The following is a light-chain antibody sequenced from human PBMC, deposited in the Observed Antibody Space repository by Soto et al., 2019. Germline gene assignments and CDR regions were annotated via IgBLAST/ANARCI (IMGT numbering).Light chain of an antibody. Sequence: IVLTQSPATLALSPCETTNSSCRASQSVSSYLAWYQQKPGQAPRLLIYDASNRATGIPARFSGSGSGTDFTLTISRLEPEDFAVYYCQQYGSSPTTFGQGTKVDIK. CDR1: QSVSSY. J-gene: IGKJ1*01. V-gene: IGKV3-20*01. CDR2: DAS. CDR3: QQYGSSPTT.